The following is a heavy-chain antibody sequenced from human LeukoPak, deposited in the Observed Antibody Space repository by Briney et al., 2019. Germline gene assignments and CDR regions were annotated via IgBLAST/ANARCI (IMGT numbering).Heavy chain of an antibody. CDR2: IIPIFGTA. V-gene: IGHV1-69*13. CDR3: ARGSYYDFWSGPIIRPYYFDY. CDR1: GGTFSSYA. J-gene: IGHJ4*02. D-gene: IGHD3-3*01. Sequence: ASAKVSCKASGGTFSSYAISWVRQAPGQGLEWMGGIIPIFGTANYAQKFQGRVTITADESTSTAYMELSSLRSEDTAVYYCARGSYYDFWSGPIIRPYYFDYWGQGTLVTVSS.